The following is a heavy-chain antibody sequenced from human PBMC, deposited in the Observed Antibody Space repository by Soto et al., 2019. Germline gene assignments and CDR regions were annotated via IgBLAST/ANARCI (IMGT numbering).Heavy chain of an antibody. D-gene: IGHD2-2*01. CDR1: GYTFTSHD. CDR3: ASDMSTT. Sequence: QVQLVQSGAEVKKPGASVKVSCKASGYTFTSHDINWMRQTTRQGLEWMGWMNPNSGHTNYAQKFQGRVTMTRDISISTAYMELTNLRSEDTAIYYCASDMSTTWGQGTLVTVSS. J-gene: IGHJ5*02. CDR2: MNPNSGHT. V-gene: IGHV1-8*01.